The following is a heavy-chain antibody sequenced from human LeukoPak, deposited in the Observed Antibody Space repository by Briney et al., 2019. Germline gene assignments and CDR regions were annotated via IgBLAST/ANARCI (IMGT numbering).Heavy chain of an antibody. CDR2: ISGNGGRA. J-gene: IGHJ4*02. CDR1: GFTFSTYT. Sequence: GGSLRLSCAASGFTFSTYTMAWVRQAPGGGLEWVSGISGNGGRAYYADSVKGRFAISRDDSKSTLYLQMDSLRGEDTAVYYCAKVLGYSSGWFFDYWGQGTLVTVSS. D-gene: IGHD6-19*01. CDR3: AKVLGYSSGWFFDY. V-gene: IGHV3-23*01.